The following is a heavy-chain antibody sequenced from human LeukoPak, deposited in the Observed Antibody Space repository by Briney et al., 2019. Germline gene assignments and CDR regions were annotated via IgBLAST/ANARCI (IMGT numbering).Heavy chain of an antibody. V-gene: IGHV4-31*03. CDR3: ARSYGDYGSDYYYGMDV. J-gene: IGHJ6*02. D-gene: IGHD4-17*01. Sequence: SETLSLTCTVSGGSISSGGYYWSWIRQHPGKGLEWIGYIYYSGSTYYNPSLKSRVTISVDTSKNQFSLKLSSVTAADTAVYYCARSYGDYGSDYYYGMDVWGQGTTVTVSS. CDR1: GGSISSGGYY. CDR2: IYYSGST.